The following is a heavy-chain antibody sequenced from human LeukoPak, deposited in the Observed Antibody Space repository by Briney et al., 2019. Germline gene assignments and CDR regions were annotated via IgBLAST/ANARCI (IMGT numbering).Heavy chain of an antibody. CDR1: GFIFSRYA. Sequence: PGGSLRLSCAASGFIFSRYAMSWVRQAPGKGLEWVCGISSGGESPYYADSVRGRFTISRDNSKNTLYLEINSLRAEDTAVYSCAKKSRDGCNPFDYLGQGTLVTVSS. CDR3: AKKSRDGCNPFDY. J-gene: IGHJ4*02. D-gene: IGHD5-24*01. V-gene: IGHV3-23*01. CDR2: ISSGGESP.